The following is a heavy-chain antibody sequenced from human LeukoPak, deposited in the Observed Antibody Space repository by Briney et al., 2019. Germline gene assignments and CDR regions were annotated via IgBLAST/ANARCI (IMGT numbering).Heavy chain of an antibody. CDR3: AREYYDYVWGRSGDYYGMDV. CDR2: IYCSGSN. V-gene: IGHV4-31*03. J-gene: IGHJ6*02. CDR1: GCSISRDGYY. Sequence: SETLSLTCTGSGCSISRDGYYWSWIPEHPGKALEGSGYIYCSGSNYYKPSIKSRVNISVDTSKHQFPLKLSSVTAADTAVYYCAREYYDYVWGRSGDYYGMDVWGEGTTVTVSS. D-gene: IGHD3-16*01.